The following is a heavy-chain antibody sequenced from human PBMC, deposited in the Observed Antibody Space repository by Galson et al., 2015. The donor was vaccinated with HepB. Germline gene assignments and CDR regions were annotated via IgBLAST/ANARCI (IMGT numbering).Heavy chain of an antibody. D-gene: IGHD3-3*01. CDR1: GSTFTNYG. V-gene: IGHV1-18*01. CDR2: ISAHNGNT. J-gene: IGHJ4*02. Sequence: SVKVSCKASGSTFTNYGISWVRQAPGQGLEWMGWISAHNGNTNSIQKFQGRVTMTTDTSTTTVYMELRSLRSDDTAVYFCARDSSYYDPLSGPEYWGQGTLVIVSS. CDR3: ARDSSYYDPLSGPEY.